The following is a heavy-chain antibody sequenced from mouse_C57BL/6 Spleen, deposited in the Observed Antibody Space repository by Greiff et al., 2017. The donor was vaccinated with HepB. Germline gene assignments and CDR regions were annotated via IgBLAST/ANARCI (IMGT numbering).Heavy chain of an antibody. CDR2: IYPSDSET. V-gene: IGHV1-61*01. J-gene: IGHJ3*01. CDR1: GYTFTSYW. D-gene: IGHD3-2*02. Sequence: QVQLKQPGAELVRPGSSVKLSCKASGYTFTSYWMDWVKQRPGQGLEWIGNIYPSDSETHYNQKFKDKATLTVDKSSSTAYMQLSSLTSEDSAVYYCARGRTAQATFAYWGQGTLVTVSA. CDR3: ARGRTAQATFAY.